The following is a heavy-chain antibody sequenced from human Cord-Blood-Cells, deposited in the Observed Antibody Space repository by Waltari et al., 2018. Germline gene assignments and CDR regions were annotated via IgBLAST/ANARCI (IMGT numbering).Heavy chain of an antibody. CDR1: GFTFSSYG. V-gene: IGHV3-30*18. D-gene: IGHD3-10*01. CDR2: ISYDGSNK. Sequence: QVQLVESGGGVVQPGRSLRLSCAASGFTFSSYGMHWVRQAPGKGLEVVSVISYDGSNKYYADSVKGRFTISRDNSKNTLYLQMNSLRAEDTAVYYCAKDWHYGSGSYYDYWGQGTLVTVSS. J-gene: IGHJ4*02. CDR3: AKDWHYGSGSYYDY.